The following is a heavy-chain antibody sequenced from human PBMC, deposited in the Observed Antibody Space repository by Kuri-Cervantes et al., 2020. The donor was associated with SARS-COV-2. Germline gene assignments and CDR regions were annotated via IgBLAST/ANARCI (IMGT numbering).Heavy chain of an antibody. CDR2: FDPEQREI. Sequence: ASVKVSCKVSGNTLTELPLHWVRQAPGKGLEWMGGFDPEQREIIYAQKFQGRVTMTEDTSTDTAYMELSSLRAEDTAVYYCRVWVPAATSDYWGQGTLVTVSS. CDR3: RVWVPAATSDY. CDR1: GNTLTELP. D-gene: IGHD2-2*01. J-gene: IGHJ4*02. V-gene: IGHV1-24*01.